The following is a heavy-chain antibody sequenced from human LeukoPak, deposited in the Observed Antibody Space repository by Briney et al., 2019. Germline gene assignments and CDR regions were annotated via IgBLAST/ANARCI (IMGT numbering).Heavy chain of an antibody. CDR1: GFTFSSYA. J-gene: IGHJ6*02. CDR2: ISGSGGST. Sequence: GGSLRLSCAASGFTFSSYAMSWVRQAPGKGLEWVSAISGSGGSTYYADSVKGRFTISRDNSKNTLYLRMNSLRAEDTAVYYCARLTVPGNYYYYYGMDVWGQGATVTVSS. D-gene: IGHD4-11*01. CDR3: ARLTVPGNYYYYYGMDV. V-gene: IGHV3-23*01.